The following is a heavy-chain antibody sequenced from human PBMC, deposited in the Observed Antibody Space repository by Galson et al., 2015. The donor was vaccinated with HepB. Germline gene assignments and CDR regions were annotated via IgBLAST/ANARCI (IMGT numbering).Heavy chain of an antibody. J-gene: IGHJ4*02. V-gene: IGHV3-48*02. D-gene: IGHD2-8*01. CDR1: GFTFSTYS. CDR2: ISSGTTTI. Sequence: SLRLSCAASGFTFSTYSMNWVRQAPGKGLEWISYISSGTTTIYYEDSVKGRFTISRDNAKNSLYLQMNSLRDDDTAVYYCARGGSGVPLDYWGQGTLVTVSS. CDR3: ARGGSGVPLDY.